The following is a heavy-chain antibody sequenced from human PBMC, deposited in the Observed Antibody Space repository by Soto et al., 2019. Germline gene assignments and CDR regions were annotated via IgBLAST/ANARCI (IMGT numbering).Heavy chain of an antibody. CDR2: IYHSGST. Sequence: SETLSLTCAVSSGSISSSNWWSWVRQPPGKGLEWIGEIYHSGSTNYNPSLKSRVTISVDKSKNQFSLKLSSVTAADTAVYYCARDPVGYSGYFDHWGQGTLVTVSS. V-gene: IGHV4-4*02. J-gene: IGHJ4*02. D-gene: IGHD2-15*01. CDR1: SGSISSSNW. CDR3: ARDPVGYSGYFDH.